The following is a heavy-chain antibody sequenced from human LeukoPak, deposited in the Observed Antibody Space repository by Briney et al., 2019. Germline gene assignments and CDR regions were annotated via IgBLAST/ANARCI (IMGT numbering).Heavy chain of an antibody. CDR2: VSGSGGST. CDR1: RFTFTNYA. D-gene: IGHD2/OR15-2a*01. CDR3: ATFYADY. Sequence: QPGGSLRLSCAASRFTFTNYAMTWVRQAPGKGLEWVSTVSGSGGSTYYADSVKGRFTISRDNSRNTPYLQMNSLRAEDTAVYYCATFYADYWGQGTLVTVSS. V-gene: IGHV3-23*01. J-gene: IGHJ4*02.